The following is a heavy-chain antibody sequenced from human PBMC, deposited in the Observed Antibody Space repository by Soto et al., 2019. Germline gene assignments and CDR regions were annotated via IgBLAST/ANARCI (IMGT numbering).Heavy chain of an antibody. D-gene: IGHD3-22*01. CDR2: ISYDGSNK. J-gene: IGHJ4*02. CDR1: GFTFSSYA. Sequence: GGSLRLSCAASGFTFSSYAMHWVRQAPGKGLEWVAVISYDGSNKYYADSVKGRFTISRDNSKNTLYLQMNSLRAEDTAVYYCARDLRITMIVVAKGGFDYWGQVALATVSS. CDR3: ARDLRITMIVVAKGGFDY. V-gene: IGHV3-30-3*01.